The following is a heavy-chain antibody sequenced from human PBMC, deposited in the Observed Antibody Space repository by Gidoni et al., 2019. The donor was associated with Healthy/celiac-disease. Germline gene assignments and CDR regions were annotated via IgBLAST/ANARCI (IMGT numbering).Heavy chain of an antibody. J-gene: IGHJ6*02. Sequence: EVQLVESGGGLVQPGGSLRLSCAASGFPFSSYRMNWVRQAPGKGLEWVSYISSSSSTIYYADSVKGRFTISRDNAKNSLYLQMNSLRAEDTAVYYCARIVVPAAMGYYYYGMDVWGQGTTVTVSS. CDR1: GFPFSSYR. D-gene: IGHD2-2*01. CDR3: ARIVVPAAMGYYYYGMDV. CDR2: ISSSSSTI. V-gene: IGHV3-48*01.